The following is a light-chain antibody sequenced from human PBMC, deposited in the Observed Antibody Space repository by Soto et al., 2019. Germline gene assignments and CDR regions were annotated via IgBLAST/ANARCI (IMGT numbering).Light chain of an antibody. V-gene: IGLV2-14*01. Sequence: QSALTQPASVSGSPGQSITISCTGTSSDVGAYGYVSWYQQHPGKAPKLMIYEVSYRPSGVSNRVSGSKSGNAASLTISGLQAEDEGDYYCSSYTTSSTVVFGGGTKLTVL. CDR3: SSYTTSSTVV. J-gene: IGLJ2*01. CDR2: EVS. CDR1: SSDVGAYGY.